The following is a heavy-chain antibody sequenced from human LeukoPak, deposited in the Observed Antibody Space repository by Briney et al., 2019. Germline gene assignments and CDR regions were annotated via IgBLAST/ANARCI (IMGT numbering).Heavy chain of an antibody. CDR1: GGSISSSSYY. V-gene: IGHV4-39*01. Sequence: PSETLSLTCTVSGGSISSSSYYWGWIRQPPGKGLEWIGSIYYSGSTYYNPSLKSRVTISVDTSKNQFSLKLSSVTAADTAVYYCARVEMSGYARNDYWGQGTLVTVSS. CDR3: ARVEMSGYARNDY. CDR2: IYYSGST. J-gene: IGHJ4*02. D-gene: IGHD5-12*01.